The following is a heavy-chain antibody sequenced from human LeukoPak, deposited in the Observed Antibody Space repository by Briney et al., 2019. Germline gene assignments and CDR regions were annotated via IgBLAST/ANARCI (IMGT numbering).Heavy chain of an antibody. D-gene: IGHD4-17*01. CDR2: IYSGGST. CDR3: ARDLELPTTVTTP. J-gene: IGHJ5*02. Sequence: GGSLRLSCAASGFTVSSNYMSWVRQAPGKGLEWVSVIYSGGSTYYADSVKGRFTISRDNSKNTLYLQVNSLRAEDTAVYYCARDLELPTTVTTPWGQGTLVTVSS. V-gene: IGHV3-66*01. CDR1: GFTVSSNY.